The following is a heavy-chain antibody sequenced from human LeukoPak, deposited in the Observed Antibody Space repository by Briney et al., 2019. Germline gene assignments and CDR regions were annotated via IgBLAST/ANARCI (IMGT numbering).Heavy chain of an antibody. D-gene: IGHD5-18*01. V-gene: IGHV3-49*04. Sequence: GGSLRLSCTASGFTFNKAWMSWVRQAPGKGLEWVGFIRSKAYGGTTEYAASVKGRFTISRDDSKSIAYLQMNSLKTEDTAVYYCTRDRDTAMVQKPFDYWGQGTLVTVSS. CDR2: IRSKAYGGTT. CDR3: TRDRDTAMVQKPFDY. J-gene: IGHJ4*02. CDR1: GFTFNKAW.